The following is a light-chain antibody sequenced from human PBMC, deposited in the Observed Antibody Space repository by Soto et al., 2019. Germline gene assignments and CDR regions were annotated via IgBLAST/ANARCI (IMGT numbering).Light chain of an antibody. CDR3: SSYTTTSTWV. V-gene: IGLV2-14*01. J-gene: IGLJ3*02. CDR2: DVS. Sequence: QSALTQPASVSGSPGQSITISCTGTSRDVGAYDYVSWFQQHPDEAPKLMIYDVSNRPSGVSSRFSGSKSGNTASLTISGLHVEDEADYCGSSYTTTSTWVFGGGTKVTVL. CDR1: SRDVGAYDY.